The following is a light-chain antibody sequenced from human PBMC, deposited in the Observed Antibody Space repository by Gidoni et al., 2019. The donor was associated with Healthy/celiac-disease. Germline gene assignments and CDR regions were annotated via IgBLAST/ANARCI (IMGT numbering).Light chain of an antibody. CDR3: QQHNNCPPRT. CDR1: QSVISN. Sequence: EIVLTHSPATLSVSPGVRATLACRASQSVISNLACYQQQPDQAPRLLIYGAPTSATGNPARFSGSGSGTAFTPIISSLQSEDVAVYYCQQHNNCPPRTFGQGTKLEIK. CDR2: GAP. J-gene: IGKJ2*01. V-gene: IGKV3-15*01.